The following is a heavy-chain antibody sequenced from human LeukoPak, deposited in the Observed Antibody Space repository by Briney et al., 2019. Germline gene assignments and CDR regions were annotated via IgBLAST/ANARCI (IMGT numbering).Heavy chain of an antibody. Sequence: PSETLSLTCAVYGGSFSGYYWSWIRQPPGKGLEWIGEINHTGSTNYNPSLKSRVTISVDTTKNQFSLKLSSVTAADTVVYYCARQSRKQWLVRGNWFDPWGQGTLVTVSS. J-gene: IGHJ5*02. CDR3: ARQSRKQWLVRGNWFDP. CDR2: INHTGST. D-gene: IGHD6-19*01. CDR1: GGSFSGYY. V-gene: IGHV4-34*01.